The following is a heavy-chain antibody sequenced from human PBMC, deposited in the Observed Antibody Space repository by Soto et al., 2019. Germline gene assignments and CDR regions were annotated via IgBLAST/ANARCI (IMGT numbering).Heavy chain of an antibody. CDR3: AKGTQQGYDYVWGSYRSDAFDI. V-gene: IGHV3-23*01. J-gene: IGHJ3*02. CDR2: ISGSGGST. CDR1: GFTFSSYA. D-gene: IGHD3-16*02. Sequence: GGSLRLSCAASGFTFSSYAMSWVRQAPGKGLEWVSAISGSGGSTYYADSVKGRFTISRNNSKNTLYRQMNSLRAEDTAVYYCAKGTQQGYDYVWGSYRSDAFDIWGQGTMVTVSS.